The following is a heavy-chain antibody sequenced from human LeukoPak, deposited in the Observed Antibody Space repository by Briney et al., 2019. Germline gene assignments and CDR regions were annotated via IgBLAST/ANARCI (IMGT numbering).Heavy chain of an antibody. CDR1: GYSFTSYW. Sequence: GESLKISCKGSGYSFTSYWIAWVRQMPGKGLEWMGIIYPDDSDTRYSPSFQGQVTISADKSISTAYLQWSSLMASDTAMYYCARLPTDDNWFDPWGQGTLVTVSS. CDR3: ARLPTDDNWFDP. CDR2: IYPDDSDT. V-gene: IGHV5-51*01. J-gene: IGHJ5*02.